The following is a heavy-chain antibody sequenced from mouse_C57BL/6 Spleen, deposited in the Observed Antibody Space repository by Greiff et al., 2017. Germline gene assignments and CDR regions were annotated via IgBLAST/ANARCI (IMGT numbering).Heavy chain of an antibody. CDR2: ISSGSSTI. CDR1: GFTFSDYG. Sequence: EVKLMESGGGLVKPGGSLKLSCAASGFTFSDYGMHWVRQAPEKGLEWVAYISSGSSTIYSADTVKGRFTISRDNAKNTLFLQMTSLRSEDTAMYYCARGLGQDWYFDVWGTGTTVTVSS. J-gene: IGHJ1*03. D-gene: IGHD3-3*01. CDR3: ARGLGQDWYFDV. V-gene: IGHV5-17*01.